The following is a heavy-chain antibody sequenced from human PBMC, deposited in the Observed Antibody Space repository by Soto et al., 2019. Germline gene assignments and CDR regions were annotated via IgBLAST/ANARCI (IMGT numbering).Heavy chain of an antibody. J-gene: IGHJ4*02. V-gene: IGHV3-23*01. CDR3: AKHSSGSAPSAFDY. Sequence: EVQLLESGGGLEQPGGSLRLSCAASGFTFSNYAMSWVRQGPGKGLEWVSVMSGSGGTTYYADSVKGRFTISRNNSKNTPYLQMNSMRVEDTAVYYCAKHSSGSAPSAFDYWGQGALVTVSS. D-gene: IGHD3-3*01. CDR1: GFTFSNYA. CDR2: MSGSGGTT.